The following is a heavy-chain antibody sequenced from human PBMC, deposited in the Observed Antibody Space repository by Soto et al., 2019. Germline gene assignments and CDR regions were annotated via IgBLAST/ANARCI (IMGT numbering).Heavy chain of an antibody. CDR3: AKRSDGSNWPYYFDS. CDR2: IGGSDGST. V-gene: IGHV3-23*01. J-gene: IGHJ4*02. Sequence: EVQLLESGGGLVQPGDSLRLSCAASGFTFNNYVMGWVRQAPGKGLEWVSTIGGSDGSTYYADSVKGRFTISRDNSKNTLYLQMNGLRGEDTAIYYCAKRSDGSNWPYYFDSWGQGTLVTVSS. D-gene: IGHD4-4*01. CDR1: GFTFNNYV.